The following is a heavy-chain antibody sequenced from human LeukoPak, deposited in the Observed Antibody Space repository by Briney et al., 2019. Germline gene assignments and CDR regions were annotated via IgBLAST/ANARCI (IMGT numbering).Heavy chain of an antibody. CDR1: GFTFSHYG. Sequence: GGSLRLSCAASGFTFSHYGMHWVRQAPGKGLEWVAFTRYDETLKYYAGSVRGRFTISRDNSKNTLYLQMNSLRTEDTAIYYCTKYRSGNFDYYPDLDSWGQGILVTVSS. CDR2: TRYDETLK. J-gene: IGHJ4*02. CDR3: TKYRSGNFDYYPDLDS. V-gene: IGHV3-30*02. D-gene: IGHD3-9*01.